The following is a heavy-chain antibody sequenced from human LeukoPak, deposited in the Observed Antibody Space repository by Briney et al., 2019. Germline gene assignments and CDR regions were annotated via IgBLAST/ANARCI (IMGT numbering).Heavy chain of an antibody. D-gene: IGHD2-15*01. CDR1: GFMFTSYG. J-gene: IGHJ4*02. CDR3: TRAWYCSGGSCYLDY. Sequence: ASVKVSCKASGFMFTSYGISWVRQAPGQGLEWMGWISAYNGNTNYAQKVQGRVTITTDTSTSTAYMELRSLRSDDTAVYYCTRAWYCSGGSCYLDYWGQGTLVTVSS. V-gene: IGHV1-18*01. CDR2: ISAYNGNT.